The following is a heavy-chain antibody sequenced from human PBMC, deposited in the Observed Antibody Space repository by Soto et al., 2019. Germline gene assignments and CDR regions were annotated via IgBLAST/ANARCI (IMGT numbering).Heavy chain of an antibody. CDR3: ATIAARPDAVDY. J-gene: IGHJ4*02. D-gene: IGHD6-6*01. Sequence: QLQLQESGPGLVKPSETLSLTCTVSGGSISSSSYYWGWLRQPPGKGLEWLGSIYYSVSTYYNQSLKSRVTIPVDTSKNQFSLKLSSVTAADAAVYYCATIAARPDAVDYWGQGTLVTVSS. CDR2: IYYSVST. CDR1: GGSISSSSYY. V-gene: IGHV4-39*01.